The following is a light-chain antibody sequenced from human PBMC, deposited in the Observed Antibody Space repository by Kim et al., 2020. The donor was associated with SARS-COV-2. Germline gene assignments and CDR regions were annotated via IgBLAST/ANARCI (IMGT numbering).Light chain of an antibody. J-gene: IGKJ4*01. Sequence: AAEGGDRGTINCRASQGISSYLAWYQQKPGKAPKLLIYDASTLQSGVPSRFSGSGSGTDFTLTVSSLQPEDFATYSCPPVTRSPLPFGDGTKV. CDR3: PPVTRSPLP. CDR2: DAS. V-gene: IGKV1-9*01. CDR1: QGISSY.